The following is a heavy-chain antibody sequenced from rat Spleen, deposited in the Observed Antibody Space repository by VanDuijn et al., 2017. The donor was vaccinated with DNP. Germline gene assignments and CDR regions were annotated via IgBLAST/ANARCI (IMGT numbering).Heavy chain of an antibody. J-gene: IGHJ2*01. CDR2: ISYDGTST. CDR3: ARPDY. V-gene: IGHV5-7*01. Sequence: EVQLVESGGGSVQTGRSLKLSCAASGFTFSDYNMAWVRQAPKKGLEWVATISYDGTSTYYRDSVKGRFTISRDNAKSTLYLHMDSLTSEDTATYYCARPDYWGQGVMVTVSS. CDR1: GFTFSDYN.